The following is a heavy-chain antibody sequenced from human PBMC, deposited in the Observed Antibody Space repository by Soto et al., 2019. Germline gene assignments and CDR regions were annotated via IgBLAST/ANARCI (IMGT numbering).Heavy chain of an antibody. D-gene: IGHD3-16*01. CDR2: IRGSGSST. CDR3: ARPENSLSWGNGPDY. V-gene: IGHV3-23*01. CDR1: GFTFSTYA. Sequence: EVQLLESGGGLVQPGGSLRLSCAASGFTFSTYAMNWVRQAPGKGLEWVSAIRGSGSSTYYADSVKGRFTISRDNSKNTMYLQMYSLRAEDTAVYYCARPENSLSWGNGPDYWGQGTRVTVSS. J-gene: IGHJ4*02.